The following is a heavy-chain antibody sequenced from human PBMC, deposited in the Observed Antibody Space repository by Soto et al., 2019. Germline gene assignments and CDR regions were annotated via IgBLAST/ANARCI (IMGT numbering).Heavy chain of an antibody. CDR3: ARGGLLPDY. V-gene: IGHV4-59*12. D-gene: IGHD6-19*01. CDR2: IYYSGST. CDR1: GGSISNYY. Sequence: SETLSLTCTVSGGSISNYYWSWTRQPPGKRLEWIGYIYYSGSTNYNPSLKSRVTISVDTSKNQFSLRLSSVTAADTAVYYCARGGLLPDYWGQGALVTVSS. J-gene: IGHJ4*02.